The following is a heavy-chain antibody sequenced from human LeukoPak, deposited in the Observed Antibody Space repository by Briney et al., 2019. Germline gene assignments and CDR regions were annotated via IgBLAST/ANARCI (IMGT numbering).Heavy chain of an antibody. CDR3: ARDCRGRIAVAGLDY. J-gene: IGHJ4*02. CDR1: GFTFSSYE. Sequence: GGSLRLSCAASGFTFSSYEMNWVRHAPGKGLEWVSYISSSGSTIYYADSVKGRFTISRDNAKNSLYLQMNCLRAEDTAVYYCARDCRGRIAVAGLDYWGQGTLVTVSS. V-gene: IGHV3-48*03. CDR2: ISSSGSTI. D-gene: IGHD6-19*01.